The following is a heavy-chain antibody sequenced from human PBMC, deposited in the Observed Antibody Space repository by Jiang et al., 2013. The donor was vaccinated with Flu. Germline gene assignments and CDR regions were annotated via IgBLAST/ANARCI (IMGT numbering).Heavy chain of an antibody. D-gene: IGHD1-14*01. CDR3: ARDRLSHRPHYYYYGMDV. CDR1: GGSISSGSYY. CDR2: IYTSGST. V-gene: IGHV4-61*02. Sequence: GPGLVKPSQTLSLTCTVSGGSISSGSYYWSWIRQPAGKGLEWIGRIYTSGSTNYNPSLKSRVTISVDTSKNQFSLKLSSVTAADTAVYYCARDRLSHRPHYYYYGMDVWGQGTTVTVSS. J-gene: IGHJ6*02.